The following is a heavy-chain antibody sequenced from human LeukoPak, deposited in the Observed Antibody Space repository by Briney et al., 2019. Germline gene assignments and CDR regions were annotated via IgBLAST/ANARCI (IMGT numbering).Heavy chain of an antibody. V-gene: IGHV3-23*01. CDR3: AKEIFYYDSSGYYFYFDY. Sequence: GGSLILSCAASGFTFSSYAMSWVRQAPGKELEWVSGISGSGGNTYYADSVRGRFTISRDNAKKTLYLQMNSLRAEDTAVYYCAKEIFYYDSSGYYFYFDYWGQGTLVTVSS. CDR1: GFTFSSYA. D-gene: IGHD3-22*01. J-gene: IGHJ4*02. CDR2: ISGSGGNT.